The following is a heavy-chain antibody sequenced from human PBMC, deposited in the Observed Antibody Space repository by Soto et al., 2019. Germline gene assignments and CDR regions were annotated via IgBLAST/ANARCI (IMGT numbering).Heavy chain of an antibody. CDR3: ARSDCYGVCRGKWLYP. J-gene: IGHJ5*02. Sequence: QVQLQESGPGLVKPSGTLSLTCAVSGGSISSDDWWTWVRQTPGKGLEWIGEIYHSGTTNYNPSLMSRVTIAVDKAKSQFSMRLDSVTAADTAVYYCARSDCYGVCRGKWLYPWGQVILVTCSS. CDR1: GGSISSDDW. CDR2: IYHSGTT. D-gene: IGHD2-21*02. V-gene: IGHV4-4*02.